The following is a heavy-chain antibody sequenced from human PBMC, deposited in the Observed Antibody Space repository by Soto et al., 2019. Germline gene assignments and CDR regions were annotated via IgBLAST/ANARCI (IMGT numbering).Heavy chain of an antibody. Sequence: GGSLRLSCAASGFTFSSYEMNWVRQAPGKGLEWVSYISSSGSTIYYADSVRGRFTISGDNAKNSLYLQMNSLRAEDTAVYYCARDLITGTTWAYWGQGTLVTVSS. J-gene: IGHJ4*02. D-gene: IGHD1-7*01. CDR3: ARDLITGTTWAY. V-gene: IGHV3-48*03. CDR1: GFTFSSYE. CDR2: ISSSGSTI.